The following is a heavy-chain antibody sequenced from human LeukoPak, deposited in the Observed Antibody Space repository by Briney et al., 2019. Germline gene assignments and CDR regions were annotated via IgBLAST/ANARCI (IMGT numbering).Heavy chain of an antibody. Sequence: SETLSLTCAVYGGSFSGYYWSWIRQPPGKGLEWIGEINHSGSTNYNPSLKSRVTISVDTSKNQFSLKLSSVTAADTAVYYCARDRIVLMVYDPAPPNYYYYYMDVWGKGTTVTVSS. D-gene: IGHD2-8*01. V-gene: IGHV4-34*01. J-gene: IGHJ6*03. CDR3: ARDRIVLMVYDPAPPNYYYYYMDV. CDR2: INHSGST. CDR1: GGSFSGYY.